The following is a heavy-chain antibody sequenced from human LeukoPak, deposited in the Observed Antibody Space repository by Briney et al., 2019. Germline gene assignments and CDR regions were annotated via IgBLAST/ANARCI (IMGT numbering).Heavy chain of an antibody. Sequence: GGSLRLSCAASGFTFSSYEMNWVRQAPGKGLEWVSYISSSGSTIYYADSAKGRFTISRDNAENSLYLQMNSLRAEDTAVYYCARGDDSSGYYFYWGQGTLVTVSS. CDR3: ARGDDSSGYYFY. CDR1: GFTFSSYE. CDR2: ISSSGSTI. J-gene: IGHJ4*02. V-gene: IGHV3-48*03. D-gene: IGHD3-22*01.